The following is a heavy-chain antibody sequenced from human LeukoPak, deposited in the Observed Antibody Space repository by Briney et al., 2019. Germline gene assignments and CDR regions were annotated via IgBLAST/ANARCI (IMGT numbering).Heavy chain of an antibody. V-gene: IGHV4-4*07. CDR3: ARETTGLARYFDY. CDR1: GNSISSYY. J-gene: IGHJ4*02. D-gene: IGHD4-11*01. CDR2: IYTSRST. Sequence: SETLSLTCTVSGNSISSYYWSWIRQPAGKGLEWIGRIYTSRSTNYNPSLKSRVTMSVDTSKNQFSLNLSSVTAADTAFYYCARETTGLARYFDYWGQGTLVTVSS.